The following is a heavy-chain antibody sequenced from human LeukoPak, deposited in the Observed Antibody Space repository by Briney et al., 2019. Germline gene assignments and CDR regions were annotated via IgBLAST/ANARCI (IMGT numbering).Heavy chain of an antibody. J-gene: IGHJ6*02. D-gene: IGHD6-19*01. CDR1: GGSISSGGYY. V-gene: IGHV4-31*03. Sequence: SETLSLNCTVSGGSISSGGYYWSWIRQHPGKGLEWIGYIYYSGSTYYNPSLKSRVTISVDTSKNQFSLKLSSVTAADTAVYYCARVAVAGPYYYYGMDVWGQGTTVTVSS. CDR3: ARVAVAGPYYYYGMDV. CDR2: IYYSGST.